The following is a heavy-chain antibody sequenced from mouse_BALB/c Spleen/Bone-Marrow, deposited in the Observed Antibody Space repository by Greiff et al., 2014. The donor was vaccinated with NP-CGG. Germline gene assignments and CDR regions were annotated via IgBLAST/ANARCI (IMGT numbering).Heavy chain of an antibody. J-gene: IGHJ2*01. CDR2: INPYNDGT. V-gene: IGHV1-14*01. CDR1: GYTFTSYV. Sequence: VHVKQSGPELVKPGASVKMSCKASGYTFTSYVMHWVKQQPGQGLEWFGYINPYNDGTKYNEKFEGKATLTSDKSSSTAYMELSSLTSEDSAVYFCAREGVDYFDYWGQGTTLTVSS. CDR3: AREGVDYFDY.